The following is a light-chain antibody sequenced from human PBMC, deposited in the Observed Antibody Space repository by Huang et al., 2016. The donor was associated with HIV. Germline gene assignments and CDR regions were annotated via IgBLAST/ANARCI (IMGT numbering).Light chain of an antibody. J-gene: IGKJ2*02. V-gene: IGKV2-28*01. CDR1: QSLLHSDGYNY. CDR2: LGS. Sequence: DLVMTQSPLPLPVTPGEPASISCRSSQSLLHSDGYNYLAWYLPKPGQAPQLLISLGSNRAAGVPDRFSGSGSGTHFTLKINRVEAADVGIYYCMQALQTPRTFGQGTKLEIK. CDR3: MQALQTPRT.